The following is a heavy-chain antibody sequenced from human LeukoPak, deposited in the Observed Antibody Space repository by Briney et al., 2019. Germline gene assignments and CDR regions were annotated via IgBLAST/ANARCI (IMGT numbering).Heavy chain of an antibody. D-gene: IGHD2-21*02. V-gene: IGHV3-30*04. CDR2: ISYDGGTK. J-gene: IGHJ4*02. CDR3: SGFCGGDCYENY. Sequence: PGGSLRLSCAASGFTFSTYAIHWVRQAPGKGLEWVAAISYDGGTKYYADSVKGRFTVSRDNSKSTLYLQMNSLRPEDTAIYYASGFCGGDCYENYWGQGTLVTVSS. CDR1: GFTFSTYA.